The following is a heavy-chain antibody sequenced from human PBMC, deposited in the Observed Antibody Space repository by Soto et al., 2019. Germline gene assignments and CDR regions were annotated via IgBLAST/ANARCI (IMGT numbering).Heavy chain of an antibody. CDR2: IYYSGST. Sequence: QVQLQESGPGLVKPSQTLSLTCTVSGGSISSGGYYWSWIRQHPGKGLEWIGYIYYSGSTYYNPSLDSRVTRSVDTPKNQFSLKLSSVTAAYTAVYYCARDGCISTSCYEGVDVWGQGTTVTVSS. J-gene: IGHJ6*02. CDR3: ARDGCISTSCYEGVDV. CDR1: GGSISSGGYY. V-gene: IGHV4-31*03. D-gene: IGHD2-2*01.